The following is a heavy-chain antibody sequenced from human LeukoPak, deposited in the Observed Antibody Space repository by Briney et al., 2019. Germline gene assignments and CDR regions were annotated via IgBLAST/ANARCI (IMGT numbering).Heavy chain of an antibody. V-gene: IGHV4-34*01. CDR1: GGSFSGYY. CDR2: IYHSGST. J-gene: IGHJ6*02. CDR3: ARHMFYDFWSGYKQNFYYYGMDV. D-gene: IGHD3-3*01. Sequence: SETLSLTCAVYGGSFSGYYWSWIRQPPGKGLEWIGSIYHSGSTYYTPSLKSRVTISVDTSKTQFSLKMSSVTAADRAVYYCARHMFYDFWSGYKQNFYYYGMDVWGQGTTVTVSS.